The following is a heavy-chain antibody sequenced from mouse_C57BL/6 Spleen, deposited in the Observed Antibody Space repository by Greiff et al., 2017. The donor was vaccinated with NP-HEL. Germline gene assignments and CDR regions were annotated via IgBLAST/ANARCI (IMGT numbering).Heavy chain of an antibody. CDR2: IRNKANNHAT. V-gene: IGHV6-6*01. CDR1: GFTFSDAW. CDR3: TRRGFYDYDGRFAY. Sequence: EVQLVESGGGLVQPGGSMKLPCAASGFTFSDAWMDWVRQSPEKGLEWVAEIRNKANNHATYYAESVKGRFTISRNDSKSSVYLQMNSLRAEDTGIYYWTRRGFYDYDGRFAYWGQGTLVTVSA. D-gene: IGHD2-4*01. J-gene: IGHJ3*01.